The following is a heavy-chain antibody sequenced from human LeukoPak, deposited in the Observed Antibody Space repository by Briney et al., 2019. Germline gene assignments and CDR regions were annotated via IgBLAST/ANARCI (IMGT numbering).Heavy chain of an antibody. D-gene: IGHD2-21*02. Sequence: ASVKVSCKASGGAFSSTTINWVRQAPGQGLEWMGGITPIFRTPNYAQKFQGRVTITAVESMSTAYMELSSLRSEDTAVYYCARGWLAETTVVTPYNYWGQGTLVTVSS. CDR3: ARGWLAETTVVTPYNY. V-gene: IGHV1-69*13. CDR1: GGAFSSTT. CDR2: ITPIFRTP. J-gene: IGHJ4*02.